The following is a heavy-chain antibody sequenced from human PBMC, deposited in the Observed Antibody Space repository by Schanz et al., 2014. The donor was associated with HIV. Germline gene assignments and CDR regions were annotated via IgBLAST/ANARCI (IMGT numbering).Heavy chain of an antibody. CDR1: GFIFSSYG. D-gene: IGHD1-26*01. Sequence: VQLVESGGGLVKPGGSLRLSCAASGFIFSSYGMHWVRQAPGKGLEWVAVLWHDGSNKYYVDSVKDRFTISRDNSKNTLYLQMNGLRAEDTAVYYCARTSRIVIPDRDPRLSYLYGMDVWGQGTTVTVSS. CDR3: ARTSRIVIPDRDPRLSYLYGMDV. J-gene: IGHJ6*02. V-gene: IGHV3-33*08. CDR2: LWHDGSNK.